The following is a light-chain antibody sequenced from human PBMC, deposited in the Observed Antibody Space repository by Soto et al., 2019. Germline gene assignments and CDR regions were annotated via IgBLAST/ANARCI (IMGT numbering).Light chain of an antibody. CDR1: SYNIGSNT. CDR2: SNN. J-gene: IGLJ2*01. V-gene: IGLV1-44*01. Sequence: QSVLTQPPSASGTPGQRVTISCSGSSYNIGSNTVNWYQQLPGTAPKPLIYSNNQRPSGVPDRFSGSKSGTSASLAISGLQSEDEADYYCAAWDDSLKGVVFGGGTKLTVL. CDR3: AAWDDSLKGVV.